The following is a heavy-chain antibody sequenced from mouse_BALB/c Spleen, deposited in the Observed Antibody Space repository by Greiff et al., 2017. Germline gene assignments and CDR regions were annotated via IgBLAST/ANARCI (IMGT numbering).Heavy chain of an antibody. Sequence: EVMLVESGPSLVKPSQTLSLTCSVTGDSITSGYWNWIRKFPGNKLEYMGYISYSGSTYYNPSLKSRISITRDTSKNQYYLQLNSVTTEDTATYYCAIYYDYDYAMDYWGQGTSVTVSS. V-gene: IGHV3-8*02. CDR1: GDSITSGY. D-gene: IGHD2-4*01. CDR2: ISYSGST. CDR3: AIYYDYDYAMDY. J-gene: IGHJ4*01.